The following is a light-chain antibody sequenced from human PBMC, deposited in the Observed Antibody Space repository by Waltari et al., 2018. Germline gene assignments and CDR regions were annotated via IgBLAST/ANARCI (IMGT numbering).Light chain of an antibody. CDR2: LNSDGTH. Sequence: QLVLTQSPSASASLGASVKLTCPLRSGHSSYAIPWPQQQPEKGPRYLMKLNSDGTHSKGDGIPDRFSGSSSGAERYLTISSLQSEDEADYYCQTWGTGIVVFGGGTKLTVL. J-gene: IGLJ2*01. V-gene: IGLV4-69*01. CDR1: SGHSSYA. CDR3: QTWGTGIVV.